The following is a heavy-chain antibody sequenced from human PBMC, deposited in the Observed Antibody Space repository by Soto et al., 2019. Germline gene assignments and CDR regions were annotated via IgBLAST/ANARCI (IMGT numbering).Heavy chain of an antibody. D-gene: IGHD5-12*01. CDR1: GFTLSRYW. Sequence: GGSLRLSCAASGFTLSRYWMHWVRQAPGKGLVWVSRISNEDSSTTYADSVKGRFAMSRGNAKNTLYLQMNSLRVEDTAVYFCARGSRYSGSKSWFDPWGQGTLVTVSS. V-gene: IGHV3-74*03. J-gene: IGHJ5*02. CDR2: ISNEDSST. CDR3: ARGSRYSGSKSWFDP.